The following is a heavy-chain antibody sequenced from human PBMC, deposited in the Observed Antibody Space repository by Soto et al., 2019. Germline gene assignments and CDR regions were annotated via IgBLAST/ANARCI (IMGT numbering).Heavy chain of an antibody. CDR1: GFTFSSYA. CDR3: ARDSMAARGASWAVNMFDP. J-gene: IGHJ5*02. Sequence: QVQLVESGGGVVQPGRSLRLSCAASGFTFSSYAMHWVRQAPGKGLEWVAIISYDGIRHFHADSVKGRFTISRDNSKNTLFLQRNSLRTEDTAVYYCARDSMAARGASWAVNMFDPWGQGTLVTVSS. V-gene: IGHV3-30-3*01. D-gene: IGHD6-6*01. CDR2: ISYDGIRH.